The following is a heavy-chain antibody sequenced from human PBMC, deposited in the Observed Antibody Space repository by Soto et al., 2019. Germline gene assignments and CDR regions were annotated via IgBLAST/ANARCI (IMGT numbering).Heavy chain of an antibody. Sequence: QVQLVQSGAEVKKPGASLKVSCKASGYTFSNFGVSWVRQAPGQGLEWIGWINPDNGDTNYGQKFQGRATMTTDTFTNTAYMEVRGLRSADTAVYYCASGVRVSAYLDSDMDVWDEGTTVTVSS. CDR2: INPDNGDT. J-gene: IGHJ6*03. CDR3: ASGVRVSAYLDSDMDV. CDR1: GYTFSNFG. V-gene: IGHV1-18*01. D-gene: IGHD3-10*02.